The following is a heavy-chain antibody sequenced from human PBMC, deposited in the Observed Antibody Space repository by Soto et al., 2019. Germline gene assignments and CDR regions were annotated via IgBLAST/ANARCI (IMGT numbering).Heavy chain of an antibody. CDR3: VKDVGYGFILFDY. Sequence: VGSLRLSCIASGFTFSSFGMTWVRQAPGKGLEWVSTVNGGGDSTHYADSVKGRFSIFRDNSKNTVYLQMNSLRAEDTAIYYCVKDVGYGFILFDYWGQGTLVTVSS. J-gene: IGHJ4*02. V-gene: IGHV3-23*01. CDR1: GFTFSSFG. CDR2: VNGGGDST. D-gene: IGHD3-16*01.